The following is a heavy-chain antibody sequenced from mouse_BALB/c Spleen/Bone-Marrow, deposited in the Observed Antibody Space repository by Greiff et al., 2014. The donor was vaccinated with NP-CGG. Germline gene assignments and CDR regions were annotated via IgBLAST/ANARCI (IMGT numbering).Heavy chain of an antibody. CDR1: GFSLTTYG. CDR3: AINHRGYYFDY. D-gene: IGHD3-1*01. V-gene: IGHV2-2*02. J-gene: IGHJ2*01. CDR2: IWTGGST. Sequence: QVQLKESGPGLVQPSQSLSITCTVSGFSLTTYGVHWVRQSPGKGLEWLGVIWTGGSTDYNAAFISRLSISKDNSKSQVFFEMNMLQANDTAIYYCAINHRGYYFDYWGQGTTLTVSS.